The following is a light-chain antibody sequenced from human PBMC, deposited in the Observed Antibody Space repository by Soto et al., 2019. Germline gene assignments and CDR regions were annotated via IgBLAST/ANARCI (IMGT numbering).Light chain of an antibody. Sequence: EIVMTQSPDTLSVSPGERAILSCRVSQSVSSSLAWYQQKPGQAPRLLIYGASTRATGIPARFSGSGSGAEFTLTISSLQSEDSAVYYCQPYNDWLPGKSGQGTKEDI. CDR2: GAS. CDR3: QPYNDWLPGK. J-gene: IGKJ1*01. CDR1: QSVSSS. V-gene: IGKV3-15*01.